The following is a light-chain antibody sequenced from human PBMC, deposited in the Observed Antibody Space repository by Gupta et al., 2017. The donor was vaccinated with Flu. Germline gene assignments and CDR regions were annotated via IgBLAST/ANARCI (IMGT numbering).Light chain of an antibody. V-gene: IGKV3-20*01. CDR2: AAS. J-gene: IGKJ3*01. Sequence: IALTPSPATRSSSPGERATLSCRASQSFSSAHLAWYQQKPGQAPRLLIYAASSRATGIPDRFSGSGSGTDFTLTISRLEPEDFAVYYCQQYGRAPFTFGHGTKVDVK. CDR1: QSFSSAH. CDR3: QQYGRAPFT.